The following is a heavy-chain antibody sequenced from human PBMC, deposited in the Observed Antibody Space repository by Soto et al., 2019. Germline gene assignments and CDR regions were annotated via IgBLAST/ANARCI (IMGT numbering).Heavy chain of an antibody. V-gene: IGHV3-72*01. J-gene: IGHJ4*02. Sequence: EVQLMESGGGLVQPGGSLRLSCAASGFIFSDYYMDWVRQVPGKGLEWVGRTRNKVNSFSAEYAASVKGRFSIYRDASKDSMYLQMNSLKSDDTAVYYCARDTGASYDYWGQGALVTVSS. CDR1: GFIFSDYY. D-gene: IGHD3-16*01. CDR3: ARDTGASYDY. CDR2: TRNKVNSFSA.